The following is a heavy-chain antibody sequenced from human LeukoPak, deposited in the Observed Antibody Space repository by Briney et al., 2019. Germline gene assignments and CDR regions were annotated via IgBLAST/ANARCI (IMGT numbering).Heavy chain of an antibody. CDR3: ARRESSGYPTTYVY. J-gene: IGHJ4*02. V-gene: IGHV5-51*01. CDR2: VYPGDFDT. CDR1: GYIFTSYW. D-gene: IGHD3-22*01. Sequence: GESLKISCKGSGYIFTSYWIGWVRQMPGKGLEWMGVVYPGDFDTRYSPSFQGQVTLSVDKSIRTAYLQWSSLKASDTAMYYCARRESSGYPTTYVYWGQGTLVTVSS.